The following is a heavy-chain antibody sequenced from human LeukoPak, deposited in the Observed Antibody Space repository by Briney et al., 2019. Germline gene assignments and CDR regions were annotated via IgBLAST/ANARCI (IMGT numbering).Heavy chain of an antibody. CDR2: IYYSGST. Sequence: SETLSLTCTVSGGSISSYYWSWIRQPPGKGLEWIGYIYYSGSTNYNPSLKSRVTISVDTSKNQFSLKLSSVTAADTAVYYCARGVEDYYDSSGYFRDAFDIWGQGTMVTVSS. CDR1: GGSISSYY. J-gene: IGHJ3*02. CDR3: ARGVEDYYDSSGYFRDAFDI. V-gene: IGHV4-59*12. D-gene: IGHD3-22*01.